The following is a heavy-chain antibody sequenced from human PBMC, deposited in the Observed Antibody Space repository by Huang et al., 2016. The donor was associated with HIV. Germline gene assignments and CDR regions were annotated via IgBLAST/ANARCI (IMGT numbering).Heavy chain of an antibody. CDR2: MYNSGST. V-gene: IGHV4-39*01. D-gene: IGHD3-10*01. J-gene: IGHJ4*02. Sequence: QLQLQESGPGLVKPSETLYLTCTVSGGSIRSDNYYWGWIRQPPGKGLAWIGSMYNSGSTYYNPSLKSRVTITVDTSKNQFSLKMRSVTAADTAVYYCARLPGSITMIRGVITDPYWGQGTLVTVSS. CDR1: GGSIRSDNYY. CDR3: ARLPGSITMIRGVITDPY.